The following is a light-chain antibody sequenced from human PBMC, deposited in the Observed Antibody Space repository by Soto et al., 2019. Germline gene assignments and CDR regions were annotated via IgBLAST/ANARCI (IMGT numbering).Light chain of an antibody. CDR3: QQYDSSPLT. V-gene: IGKV3-20*01. Sequence: EIVLTQSPGTLSLSPGERATLSCRASQSVSTSYLAWYHQKPGQAPRLLIYGASSRATGIPDRFSGSGSGTDFTLTISRLEPEDFAVYYCQQYDSSPLTFGGGTKAVIK. CDR2: GAS. CDR1: QSVSTSY. J-gene: IGKJ4*01.